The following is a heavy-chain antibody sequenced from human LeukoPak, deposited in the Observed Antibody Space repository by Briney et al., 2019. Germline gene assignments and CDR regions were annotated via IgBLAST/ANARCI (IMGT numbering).Heavy chain of an antibody. D-gene: IGHD2-2*01. CDR3: ASGYCSSTSCYPDY. V-gene: IGHV1-18*01. CDR1: GYTFTSYG. Sequence: GASVKVSCKASGYTFTSYGISWVRQAPGQGLEWMGWISAYNGSTNYAQKLQGRVTMTTDTSTSTAYMELRSLRSDDTAVYYCASGYCSSTSCYPDYWGQGTLVTVSS. CDR2: ISAYNGST. J-gene: IGHJ4*02.